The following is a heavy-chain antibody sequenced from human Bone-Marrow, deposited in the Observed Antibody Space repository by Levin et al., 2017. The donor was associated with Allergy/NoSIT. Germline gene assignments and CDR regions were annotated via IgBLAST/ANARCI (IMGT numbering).Heavy chain of an antibody. CDR3: TTDHFDSSGYCYVCPVS. Sequence: LSLTCAASGFTFSDAWMTWVRQAPGKGLEWVGRIKRNADGGTTDYAAPVKGRFTISRDDSKNTLYLQMNSLKTEDTAVYYCTTDHFDSSGYCYVCPVSWGQGTLVTVSS. D-gene: IGHD3-22*01. J-gene: IGHJ4*02. V-gene: IGHV3-15*01. CDR2: IKRNADGGTT. CDR1: GFTFSDAW.